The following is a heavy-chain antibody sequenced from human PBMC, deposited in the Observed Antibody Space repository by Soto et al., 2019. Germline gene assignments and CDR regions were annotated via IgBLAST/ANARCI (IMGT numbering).Heavy chain of an antibody. V-gene: IGHV4-59*01. Sequence: ETLSLTCTVSGGSISSYYWSWIRQPPGKGLEWIGYIYYSGSTNYNPSLKSRVTISVDTSKNQFSLKLSSVTAADTAVYYCARGRHYDILTGYSFYYFDYWGQGTLVTVSS. CDR2: IYYSGST. D-gene: IGHD3-9*01. CDR3: ARGRHYDILTGYSFYYFDY. J-gene: IGHJ4*02. CDR1: GGSISSYY.